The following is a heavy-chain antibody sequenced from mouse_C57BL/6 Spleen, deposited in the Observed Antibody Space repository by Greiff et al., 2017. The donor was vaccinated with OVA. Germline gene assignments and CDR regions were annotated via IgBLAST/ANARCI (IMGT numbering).Heavy chain of an antibody. V-gene: IGHV5-6*01. CDR2: ISSGGSYT. CDR1: GFTFSSYG. J-gene: IGHJ2*01. Sequence: EVQLVESGGDLVKPGGSLKLSCAASGFTFSSYGMSWVRQTPDKRLEWVATISSGGSYTYYPDSVKGRFTISRDNAKNTLYLQMSSLKSEDTAMYYCARHDHYAFDYWGQGTTLTVSS. CDR3: ARHDHYAFDY. D-gene: IGHD1-2*01.